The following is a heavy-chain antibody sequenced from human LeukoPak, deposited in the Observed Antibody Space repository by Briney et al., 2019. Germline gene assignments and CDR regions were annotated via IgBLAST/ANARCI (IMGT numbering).Heavy chain of an antibody. Sequence: GGSLRLSCAASGFTVSSNYMSWVRQAQGKGLEWVSVIYSGGSTYYADSVKGRFTISRDNSKNTLYLQMNSLRAEDTAVYYWARDEYDILTGYPGDYWGQGTLVTVSS. J-gene: IGHJ4*02. CDR1: GFTVSSNY. D-gene: IGHD3-9*01. CDR2: IYSGGST. CDR3: ARDEYDILTGYPGDY. V-gene: IGHV3-66*01.